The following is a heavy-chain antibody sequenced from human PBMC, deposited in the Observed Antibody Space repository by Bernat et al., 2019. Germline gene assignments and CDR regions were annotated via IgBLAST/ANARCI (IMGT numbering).Heavy chain of an antibody. J-gene: IGHJ4*02. CDR3: ARGGVGYYGSGRSTATTPDY. CDR2: IWYDGSNK. D-gene: IGHD3-10*01. Sequence: QVQLVESGGGVVQPGRSPRLSCAASGFTFSSYGMHWVRQAPGKGLEWVAVIWYDGSNKYYADSVKGRFTISRDNSKNTLYLQMNSLRAEDTAVYYCARGGVGYYGSGRSTATTPDYWGQGTLVTVSS. V-gene: IGHV3-33*01. CDR1: GFTFSSYG.